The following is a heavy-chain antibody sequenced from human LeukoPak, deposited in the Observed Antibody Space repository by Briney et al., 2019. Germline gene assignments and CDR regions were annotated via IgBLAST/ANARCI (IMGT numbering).Heavy chain of an antibody. D-gene: IGHD2-15*01. CDR2: ISTYNGNT. V-gene: IGHV1-18*01. J-gene: IGHJ3*02. Sequence: ASVKVSCKASGYTFTTYAISWVRQAPGQGLEWMGWISTYNGNTNYAQKFQGRVTMTRDTSISTAYMELSRLRSDDTAVYYCARVLLLVAFDIWGQGTMVTVSS. CDR1: GYTFTTYA. CDR3: ARVLLLVAFDI.